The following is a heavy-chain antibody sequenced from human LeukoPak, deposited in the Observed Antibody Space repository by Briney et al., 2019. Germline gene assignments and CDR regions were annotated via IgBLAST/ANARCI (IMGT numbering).Heavy chain of an antibody. V-gene: IGHV4-59*08. J-gene: IGHJ6*03. CDR1: GGSISNYY. CDR2: IYYSGIT. CDR3: ARVPAMPTNYYYYYMDV. D-gene: IGHD2-2*01. Sequence: PSETLSLTCTVSGGSISNYYWSWIRQPPGKGLEWIGYIYYSGITNYNPSLKSRVTISVDTSKNQFSLKLSSVTAADTAVYYCARVPAMPTNYYYYYMDVWGKGTTVTVSS.